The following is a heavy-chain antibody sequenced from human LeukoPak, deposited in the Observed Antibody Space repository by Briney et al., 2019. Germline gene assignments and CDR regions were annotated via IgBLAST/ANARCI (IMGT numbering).Heavy chain of an antibody. CDR1: GFSFSDYY. CDR3: AKGPGLGAGKRYLDL. D-gene: IGHD6-13*01. J-gene: IGHJ2*01. V-gene: IGHV3-11*01. CDR2: INSGGSTI. Sequence: GGSLRLSCAASGFSFSDYYMSWIRQAPGKGLEWVSYINSGGSTIFYGDSVKGRFTVSRDNAKNSLYLQMNSLKPEDTALYYCAKGPGLGAGKRYLDLWGRGTLVIVSS.